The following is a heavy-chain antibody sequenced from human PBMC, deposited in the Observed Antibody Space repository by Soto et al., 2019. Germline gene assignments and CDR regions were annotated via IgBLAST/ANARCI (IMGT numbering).Heavy chain of an antibody. CDR3: TRHRGTTGPNY. V-gene: IGHV4-39*01. J-gene: IGHJ4*02. Sequence: QLQLQESGPGLVKPSETLSLTCTVSGDSISSNNYHWGWIRQPPGKGLEWIGSMYHSRNTYYNPSLKGRVTRSVDTTKNQLPLNPRSVTAADTAVYYCTRHRGTTGPNYWGQGTLVTVSS. CDR2: MYHSRNT. D-gene: IGHD1-7*01. CDR1: GDSISSNNYH.